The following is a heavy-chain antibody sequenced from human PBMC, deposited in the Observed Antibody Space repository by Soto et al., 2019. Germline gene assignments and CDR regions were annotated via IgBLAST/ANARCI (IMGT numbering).Heavy chain of an antibody. CDR3: ARGDHYGLGRYSPRDC. CDR2: IGGPGDT. Sequence: ESGGGWVQPGGSLRLSCAASGFTVSSYDMHWVRQGTGKGLEWVSAIGGPGDTYYSGTVKGRFTISRENAKNSLYLQMNSLRAEDTAVYYCARGDHYGLGRYSPRDCWGQGTLVTVSA. CDR1: GFTVSSYD. V-gene: IGHV3-13*01. D-gene: IGHD3-10*01. J-gene: IGHJ4*02.